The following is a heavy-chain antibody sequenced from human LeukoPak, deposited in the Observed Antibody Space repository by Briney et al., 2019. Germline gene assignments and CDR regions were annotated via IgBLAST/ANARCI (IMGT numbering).Heavy chain of an antibody. Sequence: GGSLRLSCVASGFTFSSYGMHWVRQAPGKGLEWVAVISSDGSHKYYADSVKGRFTISRDNAKNTLYLQMNSLRAGDTAVYYCASTPNGVAAIYFDYWGQGTLVTVSS. CDR3: ASTPNGVAAIYFDY. CDR2: ISSDGSHK. V-gene: IGHV3-30*03. CDR1: GFTFSSYG. D-gene: IGHD2-15*01. J-gene: IGHJ4*02.